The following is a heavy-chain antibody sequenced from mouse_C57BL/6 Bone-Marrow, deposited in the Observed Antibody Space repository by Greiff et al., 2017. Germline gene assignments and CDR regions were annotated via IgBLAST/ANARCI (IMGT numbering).Heavy chain of an antibody. CDR2: IWWDDDK. Sequence: QVQLQQSGPGILQPSQTLSLTCSFSGFSLSTFGMGVGWIRQPSGKGLEWLAHIWWDDDKYYNPALKSRLTISKDTSKNQVFLKIANVDTADTATYYCARSYEENYFDYWGQGTTLTVSS. V-gene: IGHV8-8*01. CDR3: ARSYEENYFDY. CDR1: GFSLSTFGMG. J-gene: IGHJ2*01. D-gene: IGHD1-1*01.